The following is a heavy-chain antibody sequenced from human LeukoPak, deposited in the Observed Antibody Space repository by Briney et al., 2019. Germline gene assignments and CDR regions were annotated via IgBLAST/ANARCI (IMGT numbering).Heavy chain of an antibody. CDR2: INSGNGNT. CDR3: ARAPRVRFLEWLTGMDV. CDR1: GYTFTSYA. Sequence: ASVKVSCKASGYTFTSYAMHWVRQAPGQRLEWMGWINSGNGNTKYSQKFQGRVTITRDTSAGTAYMELSSLRSEDTAVYYCARAPRVRFLEWLTGMDVWGQGTTVTVSS. V-gene: IGHV1-3*01. J-gene: IGHJ6*02. D-gene: IGHD3-3*01.